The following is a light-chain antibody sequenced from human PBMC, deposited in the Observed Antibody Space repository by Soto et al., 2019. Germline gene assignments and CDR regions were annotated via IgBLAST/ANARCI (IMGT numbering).Light chain of an antibody. CDR2: EVT. CDR3: SSYAGNNNYVL. V-gene: IGLV2-8*01. CDR1: SSDVGGYNY. Sequence: QSVLTQPPSASGSPGQSVAISCTGTSSDVGGYNYVSWYRHHPGKAPKLIIYEVTKRPSGVPDRFSGSKSGNTASLTVSGLQAEDEADYYCSSYAGNNNYVLFGGGTKVTVL. J-gene: IGLJ3*02.